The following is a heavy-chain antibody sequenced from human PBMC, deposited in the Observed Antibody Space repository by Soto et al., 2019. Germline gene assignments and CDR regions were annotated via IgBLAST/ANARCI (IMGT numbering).Heavy chain of an antibody. V-gene: IGHV1-69*13. CDR2: IIPIFGTA. Sequence: GASVKVSCKASGGTFSSYAISWVRQAPGQGLEWMGGIIPIFGTANYAQKFQGRVTITADESTSTAYMELSSLRSEDTAVYYCARELRFGLFTMVRGVIPGGGMDVWGQGTTVTVSS. J-gene: IGHJ6*02. CDR1: GGTFSSYA. D-gene: IGHD3-10*01. CDR3: ARELRFGLFTMVRGVIPGGGMDV.